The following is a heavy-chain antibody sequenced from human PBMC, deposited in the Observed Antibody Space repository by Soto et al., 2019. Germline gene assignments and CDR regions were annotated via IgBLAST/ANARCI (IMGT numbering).Heavy chain of an antibody. J-gene: IGHJ4*02. D-gene: IGHD3-22*01. Sequence: GGSLRLSCAASGFTFSSYAMHWVRQAPGKGLEWVAVISYDGSNKYYADSVKGRFTISRDNSKNTLYLQMNSLRAEDTAVYYCAKDWDYYDSSGYECFDYWGQGTLVTVSS. CDR1: GFTFSSYA. CDR2: ISYDGSNK. CDR3: AKDWDYYDSSGYECFDY. V-gene: IGHV3-30-3*01.